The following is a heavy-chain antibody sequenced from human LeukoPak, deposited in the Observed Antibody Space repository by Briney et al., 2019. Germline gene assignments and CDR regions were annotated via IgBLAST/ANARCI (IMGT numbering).Heavy chain of an antibody. CDR3: AKGYCSSSSCPMDV. J-gene: IGHJ6*04. Sequence: PGGSLRLSCAASGFTFISYAMSWVRQAPGKGLEWVSSISGNGVSTYYADSVKGRFTISRDNSRNTLYLQMSSLRAEDTAVYYCAKGYCSSSSCPMDVWGKGTTVTVSS. D-gene: IGHD2-2*01. V-gene: IGHV3-23*01. CDR2: ISGNGVST. CDR1: GFTFISYA.